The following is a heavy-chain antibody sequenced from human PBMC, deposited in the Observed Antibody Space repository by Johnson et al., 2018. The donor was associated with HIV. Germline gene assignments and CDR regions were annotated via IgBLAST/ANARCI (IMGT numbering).Heavy chain of an antibody. D-gene: IGHD1-26*01. J-gene: IGHJ3*02. CDR1: GFTFSSYG. CDR3: ARDSGSYPGDAFDI. V-gene: IGHV3-30*03. CDR2: ISYDGSNK. Sequence: QVQLVESGGGVVQPGRSLRLSCAASGFTFSSYGMHWVRQAPGKGLEWVAVISYDGSNKYYADSVKGRFTISRDNSKNTLFLQMNSLRVEDTAVYYCARDSGSYPGDAFDIWGQGTVVTVSS.